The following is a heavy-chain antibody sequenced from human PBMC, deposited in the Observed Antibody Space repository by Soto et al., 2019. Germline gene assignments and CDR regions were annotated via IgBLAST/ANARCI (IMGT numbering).Heavy chain of an antibody. CDR1: GYTFTSYY. CDR3: AKLYYCRVTNCYPPDY. D-gene: IGHD2-2*01. J-gene: IGHJ4*02. Sequence: ASLKVSCKASGYTFTSYYMHWVRQAPGQGLEWMGIINPSGGSTSYAQKFQGRVTMTRDTSTSTVYMELSSLRAEDTAVYYCAKLYYCRVTNCYPPDYWGQGTLVTVSS. CDR2: INPSGGST. V-gene: IGHV1-46*01.